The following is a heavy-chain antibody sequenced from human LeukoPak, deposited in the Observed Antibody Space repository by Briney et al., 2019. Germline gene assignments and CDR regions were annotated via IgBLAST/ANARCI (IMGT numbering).Heavy chain of an antibody. V-gene: IGHV4-61*02. CDR3: ARETVDTAIIPNYYYYYMDV. J-gene: IGHJ6*03. CDR2: IYTSGST. Sequence: SETLSLTCTVSGGSISSGSYYWSWIRQPAGKGLEWIGRIYTSGSTNYNPSLKSRVTISVDTSKNQFSLKLSSVTAADTAVYYCARETVDTAIIPNYYYYYMDVWGQGTLVTVSS. D-gene: IGHD5-18*01. CDR1: GGSISSGSYY.